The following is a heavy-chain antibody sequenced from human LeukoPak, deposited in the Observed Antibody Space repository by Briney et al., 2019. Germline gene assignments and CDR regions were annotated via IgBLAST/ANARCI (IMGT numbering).Heavy chain of an antibody. CDR2: IYYSGST. Sequence: KTSQTLSLTCIVSGGSISSGDYYWSWIRQPPGKGLEWIGSIYYSGSTYYNPSLKSRVTISVDTSKNQFSLKLSSVTAADTAVYYCASRKRWLRFGDGFDIWGQGTMVTVSS. V-gene: IGHV4-39*01. J-gene: IGHJ3*02. CDR1: GGSISSGDYY. D-gene: IGHD5-24*01. CDR3: ASRKRWLRFGDGFDI.